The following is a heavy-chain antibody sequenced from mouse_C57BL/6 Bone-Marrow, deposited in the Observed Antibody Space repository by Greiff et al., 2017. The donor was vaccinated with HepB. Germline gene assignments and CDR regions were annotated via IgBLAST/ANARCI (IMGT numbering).Heavy chain of an antibody. CDR3: AREYYGSSYCWYFDV. D-gene: IGHD1-1*01. CDR1: GFTFSSYA. CDR2: ISDGGSYT. J-gene: IGHJ1*03. Sequence: DVMLVESGGGLVKPGGSLKLSCAASGFTFSSYAMSWVRQTPEKRLEWVATISDGGSYTYYPDNVKGRFTISRDNAKNNLYLQMSHLKSEDTAMYYCAREYYGSSYCWYFDVWGTGTTVTVSS. V-gene: IGHV5-4*03.